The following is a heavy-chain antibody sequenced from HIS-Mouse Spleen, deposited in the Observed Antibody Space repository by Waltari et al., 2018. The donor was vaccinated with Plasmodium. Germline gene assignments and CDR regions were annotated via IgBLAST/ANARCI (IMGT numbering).Heavy chain of an antibody. CDR2: IYYSGST. CDR3: ARDRITGTSYFDY. CDR1: GGSISSSSYY. D-gene: IGHD1-7*01. J-gene: IGHJ4*02. Sequence: QLQLQESGPGLVKPSETLSLTCTVSGGSISSSSYYWGWIRQPPGKGLEWIGGIYYSGSTHYNPALKSRVTISVDTSKNQFSLKLSSVTAAETAVYYCARDRITGTSYFDYWGQGTLVTVSS. V-gene: IGHV4-39*07.